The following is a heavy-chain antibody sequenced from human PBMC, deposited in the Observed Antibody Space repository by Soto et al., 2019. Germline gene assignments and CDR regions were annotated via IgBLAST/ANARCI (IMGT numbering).Heavy chain of an antibody. CDR2: IYYSGNT. V-gene: IGHV4-59*01. CDR3: ARVRYYYDSSGYQYYFDF. D-gene: IGHD3-22*01. CDR1: GGSISSYY. J-gene: IGHJ4*02. Sequence: SETLSLTCTVSGGSISSYYWSWIRQPPGKGLEWIGYIYYSGNTKYNPSLKSRVTTSVDTSKNQFSLKLSSVTAADTAVYYCARVRYYYDSSGYQYYFDFWGQGTLVTVSS.